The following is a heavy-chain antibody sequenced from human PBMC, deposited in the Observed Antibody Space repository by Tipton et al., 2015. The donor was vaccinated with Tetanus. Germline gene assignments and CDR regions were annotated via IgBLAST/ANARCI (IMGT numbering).Heavy chain of an antibody. CDR1: GFTFSSYW. CDR2: INQDGNIK. V-gene: IGHV3-7*04. D-gene: IGHD2-21*02. CDR3: ARGMAEASNCGGDCYSDY. Sequence: AVSGFTFSSYWMTWVRQAPGKGLEWVANINQDGNIKQYVDSVEGRFTISRDNAKNSLYLQMISLRAEDTAVYSCARGMAEASNCGGDCYSDYWGQGTLVTVSS. J-gene: IGHJ4*02.